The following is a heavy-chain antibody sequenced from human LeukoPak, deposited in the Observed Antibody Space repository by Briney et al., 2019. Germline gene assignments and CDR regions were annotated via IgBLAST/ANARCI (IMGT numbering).Heavy chain of an antibody. Sequence: SETLSLTCTVSGVSISSSNSYWGWIRQPPGKGLEWIGSIYYSGNTYYNASLKSQVSISIDTYKNQFSLRLTSVTAADTDVYYCARQTGSGLFILPGGQGTLVTVSS. V-gene: IGHV4-39*01. J-gene: IGHJ4*02. D-gene: IGHD3/OR15-3a*01. CDR2: IYYSGNT. CDR1: GVSISSSNSY. CDR3: ARQTGSGLFILP.